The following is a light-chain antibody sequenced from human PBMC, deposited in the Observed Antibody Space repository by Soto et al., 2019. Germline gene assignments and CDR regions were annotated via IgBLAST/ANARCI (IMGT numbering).Light chain of an antibody. Sequence: EIVLTQSRGTLSLSPGERATLSCRASQSVSSSYLAWYQQKPGQAPRLLIYGASSRATGIPDRFSGSGSGTDFTLTISRLEPEDFAVYYCQQYRTFGQGTKVEIK. J-gene: IGKJ1*01. CDR1: QSVSSSY. CDR2: GAS. V-gene: IGKV3-20*01. CDR3: QQYRT.